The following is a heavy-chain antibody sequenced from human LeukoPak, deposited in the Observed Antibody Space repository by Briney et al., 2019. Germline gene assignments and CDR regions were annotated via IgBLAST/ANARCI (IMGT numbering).Heavy chain of an antibody. Sequence: SETLSLTCTVSGYSIRNSNYYWAWIRQPPGKGLEWIANVYHSGSTDYNPSLESRVTISVDTSKNHFSLKLTSVTAADTAVYFCARQKASSSWYYFDLWGQGTLVTVSS. CDR2: VYHSGST. V-gene: IGHV4-39*01. CDR1: GYSIRNSNYY. CDR3: ARQKASSSWYYFDL. D-gene: IGHD6-13*01. J-gene: IGHJ4*02.